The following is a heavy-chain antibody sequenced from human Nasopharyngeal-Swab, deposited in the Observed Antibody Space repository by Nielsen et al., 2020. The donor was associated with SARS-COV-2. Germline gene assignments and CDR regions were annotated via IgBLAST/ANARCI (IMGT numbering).Heavy chain of an antibody. Sequence: GESLKISCDVSAFTLVYYSMNWVRQAPGKGPEWVSTLSSSGNTHYSDSAKGRFSISTDKSKIAFYLQMTSLRAEDTALYYCALWSQNHFDYWGRGTQVTVSS. D-gene: IGHD2-8*02. CDR2: LSSSGNT. CDR3: ALWSQNHFDY. J-gene: IGHJ4*02. CDR1: AFTLVYYS. V-gene: IGHV3-23*01.